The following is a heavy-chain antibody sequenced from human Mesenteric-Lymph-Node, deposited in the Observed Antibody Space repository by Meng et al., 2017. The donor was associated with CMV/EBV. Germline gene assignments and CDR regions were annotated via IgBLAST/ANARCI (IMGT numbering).Heavy chain of an antibody. CDR3: ARLKEDYGMDV. Sequence: SETLSLTCTVSGGSISSYYWSWIRQPPGKGLEWIGYIYYSGSTNYNPSLKSRVTISVDTSKNQFSLKLSSVTAADTAVYYCARLKEDYGMDVWGQGTTVTVSS. CDR1: GGSISSYY. CDR2: IYYSGST. V-gene: IGHV4-59*01. J-gene: IGHJ6*02.